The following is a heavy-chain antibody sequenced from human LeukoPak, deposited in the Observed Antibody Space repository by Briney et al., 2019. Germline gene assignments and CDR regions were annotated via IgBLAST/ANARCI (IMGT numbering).Heavy chain of an antibody. CDR3: VSPRGFSYGYFDY. V-gene: IGHV4-59*08. J-gene: IGHJ4*02. Sequence: SETLSLTCTVSGGSISSYYWSWIRQPPGKGLEWIGYIYYSGSTNYNPSLKSRVTISVDTSKNQFSLKLSSVSATDTAVYYCVSPRGFSYGYFDYWGQGTLVTVSS. CDR1: GGSISSYY. CDR2: IYYSGST. D-gene: IGHD5-18*01.